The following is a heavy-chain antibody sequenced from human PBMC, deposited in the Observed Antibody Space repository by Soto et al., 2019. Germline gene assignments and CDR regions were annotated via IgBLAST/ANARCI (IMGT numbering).Heavy chain of an antibody. J-gene: IGHJ3*02. V-gene: IGHV3-30-3*01. CDR2: ISYDGSNK. Sequence: GGSLRLSCAASGFTFSSYAMHWVRQAPGKGLEWVAVISYDGSNKYYADSVKGRFTISRDNSKNTLYLQMNSLRAEDTAVYYCARGRSDSSGFDAFDIWGQGTMVTVSS. D-gene: IGHD6-19*01. CDR3: ARGRSDSSGFDAFDI. CDR1: GFTFSSYA.